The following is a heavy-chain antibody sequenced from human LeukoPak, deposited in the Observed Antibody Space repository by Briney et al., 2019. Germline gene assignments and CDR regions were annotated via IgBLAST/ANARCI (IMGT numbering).Heavy chain of an antibody. CDR1: GFTFSSYS. J-gene: IGHJ4*02. V-gene: IGHV3-21*01. Sequence: GGSLRLSCAASGFTFSSYSMNWVRQAPGKGLEGVSSISSSSSYIYYADSVKGRFTISRDNAKNSLYLQMNSLRAEDTAVYYCARFGHGYNLDYWGQGTLVTVSS. CDR2: ISSSSSYI. CDR3: ARFGHGYNLDY. D-gene: IGHD5-24*01.